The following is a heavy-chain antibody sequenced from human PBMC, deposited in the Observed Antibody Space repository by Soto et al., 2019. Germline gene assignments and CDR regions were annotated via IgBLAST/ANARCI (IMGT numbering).Heavy chain of an antibody. D-gene: IGHD7-27*01. CDR3: ARGTYWGDDI. Sequence: GSLRRSCAASGVTFSSYWMSWVRQAPGKGLEWVANIKQDGSEKYYVDSVKCRFTISRDNAKNSLYLQMNSLRAEDTAVYYCARGTYWGDDIWGQGTMVTVSS. J-gene: IGHJ3*02. CDR2: IKQDGSEK. CDR1: GVTFSSYW. V-gene: IGHV3-7*01.